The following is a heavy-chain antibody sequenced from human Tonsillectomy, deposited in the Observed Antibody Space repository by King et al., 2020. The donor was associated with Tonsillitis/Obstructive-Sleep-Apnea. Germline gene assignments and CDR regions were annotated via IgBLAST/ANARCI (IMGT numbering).Heavy chain of an antibody. CDR1: GGTFSSYA. CDR3: AGDKGRGAFDVFDI. Sequence: QLVQSGAEVKKPGSSVKVSCKASGGTFSSYAISWVRQAPGQGLEWMGGIIPIFGTANYAQKFQGRVTITADESTSTAYMELSSLGSEDPAVYYCAGDKGRGAFDVFDIWGQGTMVTVSS. D-gene: IGHD3-10*01. J-gene: IGHJ3*02. CDR2: IIPIFGTA. V-gene: IGHV1-69*12.